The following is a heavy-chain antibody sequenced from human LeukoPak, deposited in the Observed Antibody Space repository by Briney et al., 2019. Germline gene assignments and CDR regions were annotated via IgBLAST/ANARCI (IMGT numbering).Heavy chain of an antibody. CDR2: INPNSGGT. V-gene: IGHV1-2*04. Sequence: ASVKVSCKAFGYTFTKYGITWVRQAPGQGLEWMGWINPNSGGTNYAQKFQGWVTMTRDTSISTAYMELSRLRSDDTAVYYCARDSYGDYFDYWGQGTLVTVSS. CDR1: GYTFTKYG. J-gene: IGHJ4*02. CDR3: ARDSYGDYFDY. D-gene: IGHD4-17*01.